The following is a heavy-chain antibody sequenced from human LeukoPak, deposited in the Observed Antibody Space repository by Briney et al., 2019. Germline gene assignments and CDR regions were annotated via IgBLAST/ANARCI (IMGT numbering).Heavy chain of an antibody. CDR1: GYTFTSYV. CDR2: MNPNSGNT. Sequence: ASVKVSCKASGYTFTSYVINWVRQATGQGLEWMGWMNPNSGNTGYAQKFQGRVTMTRNTSISTAYMELSSLRSEDTAVYYCARGEGFGELPDMDVWGKGTTVTVSS. D-gene: IGHD3-10*01. J-gene: IGHJ6*03. V-gene: IGHV1-8*02. CDR3: ARGEGFGELPDMDV.